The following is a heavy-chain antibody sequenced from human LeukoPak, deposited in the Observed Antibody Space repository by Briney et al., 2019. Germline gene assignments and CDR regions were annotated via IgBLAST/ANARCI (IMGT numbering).Heavy chain of an antibody. J-gene: IGHJ4*02. CDR1: GGSFSGYY. D-gene: IGHD3-10*01. CDR2: INHSGST. CDR3: ARGPWAYYYGSGSSPFDY. Sequence: SETLSLTCAVYGGSFSGYYWSWIRQPPGKGLEWIGEINHSGSTNYNPSLKSRVTISVDTSKNQFSLKLSSVTAADTAVYYCARGPWAYYYGSGSSPFDYWGQGTLVTVSS. V-gene: IGHV4-34*01.